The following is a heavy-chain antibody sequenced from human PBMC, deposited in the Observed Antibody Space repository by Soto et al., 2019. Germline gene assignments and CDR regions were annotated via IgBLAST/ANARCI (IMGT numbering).Heavy chain of an antibody. J-gene: IGHJ4*02. D-gene: IGHD6-19*01. CDR3: ARDNGQWLVG. CDR1: GYGFTAYG. CDR2: TTTYNGNT. Sequence: QVQLVQSGAEVKKPGASVKVSCKTSGYGFTAYGITWVRQAPGQGFEWMGRTTTYNGNTKYAQKVQGRVTMTTDTSTSTDYMEWRSLRFDDTAVYYCARDNGQWLVGWGQGTLVTVSS. V-gene: IGHV1-18*01.